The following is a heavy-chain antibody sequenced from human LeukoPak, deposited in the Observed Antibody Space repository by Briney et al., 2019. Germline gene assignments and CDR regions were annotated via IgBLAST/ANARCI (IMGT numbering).Heavy chain of an antibody. Sequence: SETLSLTCTVSGGSVNSSYWSWVRQPPAKGLEWIGFISIIGSTNYSPSFTRRLTISVDSSKNQVSLRLTSVTAADTAVYYCARHARGYSFGAWFDPWGQGVLVTASS. J-gene: IGHJ5*02. D-gene: IGHD5-12*01. CDR1: GGSVNSSY. CDR2: ISIIGST. CDR3: ARHARGYSFGAWFDP. V-gene: IGHV4-59*02.